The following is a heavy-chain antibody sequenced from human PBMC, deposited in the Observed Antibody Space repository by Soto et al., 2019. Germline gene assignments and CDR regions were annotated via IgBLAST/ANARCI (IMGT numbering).Heavy chain of an antibody. CDR2: ITSSSSYT. CDR3: AGVQDSLAGNFVY. D-gene: IGHD2-8*01. V-gene: IGHV3-11*03. Sequence: GGSLRLSCAASGSSFSDYYMSWIRQSPGKGQEWLSYITSSSSYTHYADSVKGRFTISRDNAKNSLYLQMNSLGAEDTAVYYCAGVQDSLAGNFVYWGQGTPVTRSS. CDR1: GSSFSDYY. J-gene: IGHJ4*02.